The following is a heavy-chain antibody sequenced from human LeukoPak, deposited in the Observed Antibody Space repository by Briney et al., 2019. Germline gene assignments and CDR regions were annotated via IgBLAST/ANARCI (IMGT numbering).Heavy chain of an antibody. J-gene: IGHJ1*01. CDR1: GFTFDSYA. D-gene: IGHD5-24*01. CDR2: ISYDGRNN. V-gene: IGHV3-30*04. CDR3: ARGDGYNDAEYLQH. Sequence: GRSLRLSCAASGFTFDSYAMHWVRQAPGKGLEWLAVISYDGRNNYYGDSVKGRFTISRDNPKNTLYLQMTSLRAEDTAVYYCARGDGYNDAEYLQHWGQGTLVTVS.